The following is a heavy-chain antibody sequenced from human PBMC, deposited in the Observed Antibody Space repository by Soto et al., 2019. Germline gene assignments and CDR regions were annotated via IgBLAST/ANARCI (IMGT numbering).Heavy chain of an antibody. V-gene: IGHV3-23*01. D-gene: IGHD4-17*01. CDR3: ARGSAYSDYDLEY. CDR2: IIGSGGGT. J-gene: IGHJ4*02. Sequence: EVQLLDSGGGSVQPGGSLRLSCAASGFTFNTYTMNWVRQAPGKGLEWVSAIIGSGGGTYYADSVKGRFTISRDNSKNTLYLQMISLRAEDTAVYYCARGSAYSDYDLEYWGQGTLVTVSS. CDR1: GFTFNTYT.